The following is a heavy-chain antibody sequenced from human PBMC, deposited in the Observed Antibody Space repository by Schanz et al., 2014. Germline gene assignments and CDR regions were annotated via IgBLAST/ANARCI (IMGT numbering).Heavy chain of an antibody. CDR1: GFPFSDYF. V-gene: IGHV3-11*01. J-gene: IGHJ4*02. CDR2: IGNGGVTI. Sequence: QVQLVDSGGGLVKPGGSLRLSCTASGFPFSDYFMAWIRQPPGRGLVWVSYIGNGGVTIYYADSVKGRFTISRDNSKNTLYLQMSSLRAEDTAVYYCAKSLESCPGGRCSRGYFDYWGQGTLVTVSS. D-gene: IGHD2-8*02. CDR3: AKSLESCPGGRCSRGYFDY.